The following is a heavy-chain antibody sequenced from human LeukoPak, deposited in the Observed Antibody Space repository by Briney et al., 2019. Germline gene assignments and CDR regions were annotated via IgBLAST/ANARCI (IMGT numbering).Heavy chain of an antibody. CDR3: ARSGNDGWFDP. CDR2: ISSSSSYI. V-gene: IGHV3-21*01. J-gene: IGHJ5*02. CDR1: GFTFSSYS. Sequence: PGGSLRLSCAASGFTFSSYSMNWVRQAPGKGLGWVSSISSSSSYIYYADSVKGRFTISRDNAKNSLYLQTNSLRAEDTAVYYCARSGNDGWFDPWGQGTLVTVSS. D-gene: IGHD2-8*01.